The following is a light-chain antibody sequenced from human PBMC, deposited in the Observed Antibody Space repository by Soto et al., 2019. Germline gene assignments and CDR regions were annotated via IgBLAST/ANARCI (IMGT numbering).Light chain of an antibody. CDR3: SSYTTSSTHWV. V-gene: IGLV2-14*01. J-gene: IGLJ3*02. Sequence: QSALTQPASVSGSPGQSITISCTGTSSDVGGYNYVSWYQQHPGKAPKLMIYEVSNRPSGVSNRFSGSKSGNTASLTISGLQAEDEADYYCSSYTTSSTHWVFGGATNLTVL. CDR1: SSDVGGYNY. CDR2: EVS.